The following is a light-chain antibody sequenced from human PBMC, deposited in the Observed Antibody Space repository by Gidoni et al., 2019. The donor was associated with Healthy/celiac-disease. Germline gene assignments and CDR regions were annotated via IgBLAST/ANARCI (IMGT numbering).Light chain of an antibody. J-gene: IGKJ4*01. V-gene: IGKV2-28*01. Sequence: EMVMTQSPLSPPVTPGEPASSSCRSSPSLLHSNGYNYLDWYLQKPGQAPQLLIYLGSSRASGVPDRFSGSGSGTDFTLTISRVEAEDVGVYYCMQALQTPFTFGGGTKVEIK. CDR1: PSLLHSNGYNY. CDR3: MQALQTPFT. CDR2: LGS.